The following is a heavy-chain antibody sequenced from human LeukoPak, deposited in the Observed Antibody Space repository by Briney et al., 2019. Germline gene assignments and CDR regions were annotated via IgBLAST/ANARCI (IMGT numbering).Heavy chain of an antibody. J-gene: IGHJ4*02. CDR1: GFTFSTYW. V-gene: IGHV3-74*01. Sequence: GGSLRLSCAGSGFTFSTYWMHWVRQAPGGGLVWVSGINTDGSTTSYADSVKGRFTISRDNAKNTLYLQMTSLRAEDTALYYCAKESGYDVDLEYWGQGDLVTVYS. CDR3: AKESGYDVDLEY. D-gene: IGHD5-12*01. CDR2: INTDGSTT.